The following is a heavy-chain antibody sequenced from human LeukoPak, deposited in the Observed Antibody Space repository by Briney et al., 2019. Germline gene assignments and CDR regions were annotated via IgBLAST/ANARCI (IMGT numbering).Heavy chain of an antibody. V-gene: IGHV3-74*01. J-gene: IGHJ6*04. Sequence: PSETLSLTCAVYGGSFSGYYWSWIRQPPGKGPVWVSRIKTDVSITDYADFVKGRFTISRDNTKTSLYLQMNSLRAEDTAVYYCAELGITMIGGVWGKGTTVTISS. CDR2: IKTDVSIT. CDR3: AELGITMIGGV. CDR1: GGSFSGYY. D-gene: IGHD3-10*02.